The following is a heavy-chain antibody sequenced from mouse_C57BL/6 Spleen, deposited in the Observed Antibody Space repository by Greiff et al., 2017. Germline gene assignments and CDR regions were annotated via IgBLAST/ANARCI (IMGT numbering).Heavy chain of an antibody. J-gene: IGHJ2*01. CDR2: IDPSDSYT. Sequence: QVQLQQPGAELVRPGTSVKLSCKASGYTFTSYWMHWVKQRPGQGLEWIGVIDPSDSYTNYNQKFKGKATLTVDTSSSTAYMQLSSLTSEDSAVXYCARRGITTVPFDYWGQGTTLTVSS. CDR1: GYTFTSYW. V-gene: IGHV1-59*01. CDR3: ARRGITTVPFDY. D-gene: IGHD1-1*01.